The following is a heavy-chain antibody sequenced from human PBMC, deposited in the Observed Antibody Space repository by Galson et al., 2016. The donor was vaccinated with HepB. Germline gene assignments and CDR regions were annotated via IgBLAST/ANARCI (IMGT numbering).Heavy chain of an antibody. D-gene: IGHD4-11*01. J-gene: IGHJ4*02. CDR1: GFTFGDFY. V-gene: IGHV3-11*04. CDR3: ARGYSGASTY. Sequence: SLRLSCAASGFTFGDFYMSWIRQAPGKGLEFVAYISAPSNSIYYADSVQGRFTVSRDNAQNPLYLRMNSLRVDDTAVYFCARGYSGASTYWGQGTLVAVSS. CDR2: ISAPSNSI.